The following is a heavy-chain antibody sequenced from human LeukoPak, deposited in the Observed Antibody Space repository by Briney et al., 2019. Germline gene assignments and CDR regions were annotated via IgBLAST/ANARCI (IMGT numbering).Heavy chain of an antibody. D-gene: IGHD1-26*01. CDR1: GFTFSSYS. V-gene: IGHV3-21*01. Sequence: GGSLRLSCAASGFTFSSYSMNWVRQAPGKGLEWVSSISSSSSYIYYADSVKGRFTISRDNAKNSLYLQMNSLRAEDTAVYYCASWEEKAPSDYWGQGTLVTVSS. CDR3: ASWEEKAPSDY. CDR2: ISSSSSYI. J-gene: IGHJ4*02.